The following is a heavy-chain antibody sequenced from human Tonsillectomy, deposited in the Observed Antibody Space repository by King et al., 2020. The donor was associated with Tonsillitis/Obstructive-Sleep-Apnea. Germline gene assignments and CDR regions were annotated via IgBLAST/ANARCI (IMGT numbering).Heavy chain of an antibody. CDR1: GFTFSRYN. CDR2: ISATGSTT. CDR3: ARDNLPIFGVALPFDQ. Sequence: DVQLVESGGGLVQPGGSLRLSCAASGFTFSRYNMNWVRQAPGKGLEWISHISATGSTTYYADSVKGRFTVSRDNAKNSLYLQMNSLRDEDTAVYYCARDNLPIFGVALPFDQWGQGTLVTVSS. J-gene: IGHJ5*02. V-gene: IGHV3-48*02. D-gene: IGHD3-3*01.